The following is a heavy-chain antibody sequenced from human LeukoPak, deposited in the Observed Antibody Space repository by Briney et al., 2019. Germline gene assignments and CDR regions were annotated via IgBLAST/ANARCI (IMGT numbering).Heavy chain of an antibody. CDR3: ARVEDCSSTSCYTFDY. CDR2: IYYSGST. CDR1: GGSFSSGSYY. J-gene: IGHJ4*02. D-gene: IGHD2-2*01. Sequence: SETLSLTCTVSGGSFSSGSYYWRWIRRPRGRGLEWIEYIYYSGSTNYNPSLKSRVTISVDTSKNQFSLKLSSVTAADTAVYYCARVEDCSSTSCYTFDYWGQGTLVTVSS. V-gene: IGHV4-61*01.